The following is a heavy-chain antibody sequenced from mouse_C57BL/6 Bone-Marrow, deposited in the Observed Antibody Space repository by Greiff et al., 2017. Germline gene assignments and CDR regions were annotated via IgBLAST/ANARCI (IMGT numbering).Heavy chain of an antibody. CDR3: ARDWDGAMDD. Sequence: EVKLMESVAELVRPGASVKLSCTASGFNIKNTYMHWVKQRPAQGLEWIRRIDPANGTTTYAPQFPGTATITADTSSNTAYLKLSSLTAEDTVIYCCARDWDGAMDDWGQGTSVTVSS. CDR2: IDPANGTT. D-gene: IGHD4-1*01. J-gene: IGHJ4*01. CDR1: GFNIKNTY. V-gene: IGHV14-3*01.